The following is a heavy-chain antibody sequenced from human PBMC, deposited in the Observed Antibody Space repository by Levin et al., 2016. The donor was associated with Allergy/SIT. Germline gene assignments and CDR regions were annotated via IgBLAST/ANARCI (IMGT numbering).Heavy chain of an antibody. D-gene: IGHD4-17*01. Sequence: GSLRLSCVASRVTFSRYWMSWVRQAPGKGLEWVANIKEDGSEKNYVDSVKGRFNISRDNAKNSLYLQMNSLRADDTALYYCARDPVTTPLNYYYGTDVWGQGTTVTVSS. CDR2: IKEDGSEK. CDR3: ARDPVTTPLNYYYGTDV. J-gene: IGHJ6*02. V-gene: IGHV3-7*03. CDR1: RVTFSRYW.